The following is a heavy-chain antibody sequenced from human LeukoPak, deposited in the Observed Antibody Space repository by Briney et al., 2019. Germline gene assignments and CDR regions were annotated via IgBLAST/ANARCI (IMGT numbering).Heavy chain of an antibody. V-gene: IGHV3-15*01. J-gene: IGHJ4*02. CDR3: TTRDIRDGYNLDY. Sequence: MAGGSLRLSCAASGFTFSNAWMSWVRQAPGKGLEWVGRIKSKTDGGTTDYAAPVKGRFTISRDDSKNTLYLQMNSLKTEDTAVYYCTTRDIRDGYNLDYWGQGTLVTVSS. CDR1: GFTFSNAW. D-gene: IGHD5-24*01. CDR2: IKSKTDGGTT.